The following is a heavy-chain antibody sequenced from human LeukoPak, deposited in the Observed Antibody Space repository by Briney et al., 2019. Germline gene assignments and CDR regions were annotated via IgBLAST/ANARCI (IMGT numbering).Heavy chain of an antibody. D-gene: IGHD6-19*01. CDR3: AKNKQWPFDY. CDR1: GFTFSTYG. V-gene: IGHV3-23*01. Sequence: GGSLRLSCAASGFTFSTYGMSWVRQAPGKGLEWVSSISTTGGSTQYADSVKGRFTISRDNSKNTLYLQMNSLRAEDTAVYYCAKNKQWPFDYWGQGSLVTVSS. J-gene: IGHJ4*02. CDR2: ISTTGGST.